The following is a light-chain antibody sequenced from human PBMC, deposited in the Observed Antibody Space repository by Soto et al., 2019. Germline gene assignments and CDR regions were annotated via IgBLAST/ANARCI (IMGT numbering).Light chain of an antibody. J-gene: IGLJ1*01. Sequence: QSVLTQPASVSGSPGQSITISCTGTSSDVGGFNYVSWYQQHPGKAPKLMSYDVTNRPSGVSYRFSGSKSGITASLPISGLQAEDEADYYWNSYTSRSTYVFGTRTKLTAL. V-gene: IGLV2-14*03. CDR2: DVT. CDR1: SSDVGGFNY. CDR3: NSYTSRSTYV.